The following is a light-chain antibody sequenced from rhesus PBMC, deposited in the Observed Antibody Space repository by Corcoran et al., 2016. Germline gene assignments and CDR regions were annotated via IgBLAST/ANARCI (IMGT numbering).Light chain of an antibody. CDR1: QGISSY. V-gene: IGKV1-25*01. Sequence: DIQMTQSPSSLYASVGDTVTITCRASQGISSYLAWYQHKPGKAPKLLIYKASTLQSGVPSRFSGSGSGTDFTLTISSLQPEDFATYYCQQHNSDPPTFDGGTKVELK. CDR3: QQHNSDPPT. J-gene: IGKJ4*01. CDR2: KAS.